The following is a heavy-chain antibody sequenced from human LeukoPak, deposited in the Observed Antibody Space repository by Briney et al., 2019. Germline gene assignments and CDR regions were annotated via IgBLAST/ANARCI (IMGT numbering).Heavy chain of an antibody. CDR3: ARNAPGGYDFWSGYYNPSNFDY. D-gene: IGHD3-3*01. J-gene: IGHJ4*02. V-gene: IGHV7-4-1*02. CDR2: INTNTGNP. CDR1: GYTFTSYA. Sequence: ASVKVSCKASGYTFTSYAMNWVRQAPGQGLEWMGWINTNTGNPTYAQGFTGRFVFSLDTSVSTAYLQISSLKAEDTAVYYCARNAPGGYDFWSGYYNPSNFDYWGQGTLVTVSS.